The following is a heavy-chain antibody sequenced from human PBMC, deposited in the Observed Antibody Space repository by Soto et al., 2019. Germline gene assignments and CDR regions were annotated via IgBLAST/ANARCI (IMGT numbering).Heavy chain of an antibody. CDR1: GGSISGGFY. Sequence: SETLSLTCIVSGGSISGGFYWTWVRQHPEKGLEWIGYVYYSGSTYYNPSLRGRVSMSAVSPGNSFSLRLSSVTAADTAVYYCARDLACPNSRCYSDIWFDPWGQGIQVTVSS. CDR3: ARDLACPNSRCYSDIWFDP. D-gene: IGHD3-22*01. J-gene: IGHJ5*02. CDR2: VYYSGST. V-gene: IGHV4-31*03.